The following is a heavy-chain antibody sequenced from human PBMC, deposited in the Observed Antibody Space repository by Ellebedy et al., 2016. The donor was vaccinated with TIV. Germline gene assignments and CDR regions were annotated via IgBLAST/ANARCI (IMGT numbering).Heavy chain of an antibody. V-gene: IGHV4-30-2*01. CDR2: IYHSGKT. D-gene: IGHD3-22*01. CDR3: ARVRNYYDSSGYYWPYNWFDP. CDR1: GDSISSGSYS. J-gene: IGHJ5*02. Sequence: SETLSLXXAVSGDSISSGSYSWSWIRQPPGKGLEWIGYIYHSGKTYYNPSLKSRVTISVDRPKNQFSVRLNSVTAADTAVYYCARVRNYYDSSGYYWPYNWFDPWGQGTLVTVSS.